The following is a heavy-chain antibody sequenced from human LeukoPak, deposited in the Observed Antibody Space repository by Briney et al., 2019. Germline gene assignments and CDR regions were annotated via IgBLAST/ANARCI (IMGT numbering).Heavy chain of an antibody. V-gene: IGHV3-74*01. CDR1: RFAFNSYW. CDR3: ARGGECASTSCYDDGFDI. J-gene: IGHJ3*02. CDR2: INSGGNRT. Sequence: GGSLRLSCAASRFAFNSYWMHWLRQAPGKGLVWLARINSGGNRTHYADSVKGRFAISRDNAKNTMYLQMNSLRAEDTAVYYCARGGECASTSCYDDGFDIWGQGAMVTVSS. D-gene: IGHD2-2*01.